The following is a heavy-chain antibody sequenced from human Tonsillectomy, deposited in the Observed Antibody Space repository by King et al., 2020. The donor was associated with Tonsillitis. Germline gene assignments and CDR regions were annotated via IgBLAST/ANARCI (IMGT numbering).Heavy chain of an antibody. D-gene: IGHD3-22*01. J-gene: IGHJ4*02. Sequence: QLVQSGGGLVQPGGSLRLSCAASGFTFSTYWMTWVRQAPGKGLEWVANIKQDGSEKYYVDSLKGRFTISRDNAKNSLYLQMNSLRAEDTAVYYCASYYDSSGSSGFDYWGQGTLVTVSS. V-gene: IGHV3-7*01. CDR1: GFTFSTYW. CDR2: IKQDGSEK. CDR3: ASYYDSSGSSGFDY.